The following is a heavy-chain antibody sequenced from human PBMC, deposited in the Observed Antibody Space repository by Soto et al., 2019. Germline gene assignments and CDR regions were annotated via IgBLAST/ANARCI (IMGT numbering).Heavy chain of an antibody. V-gene: IGHV3-7*01. CDR2: IKQDGSEK. J-gene: IGHJ4*02. CDR3: ARDRRLSNYGGFDY. D-gene: IGHD4-17*01. CDR1: GFTFSSYW. Sequence: GESLKISCAASGFTFSSYWMSWVRQAPGKGLEWVANIKQDGSEKYYVDSVKGRFTISRDNAKNSLYLQMNSLRAEDTAVYYCARDRRLSNYGGFDYWGQGTLVTVSS.